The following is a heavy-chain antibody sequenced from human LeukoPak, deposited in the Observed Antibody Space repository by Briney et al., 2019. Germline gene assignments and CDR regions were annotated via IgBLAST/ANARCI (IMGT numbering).Heavy chain of an antibody. D-gene: IGHD4-23*01. CDR2: MNPNSGNT. Sequence: GASVKVSCKASGYTFTSYDINWVRQATGQGLEWMGWMNPNSGNTGYAQKLQGRVTMTTDTSTSTAYMELRSLRSDDTAVYYCARIFLSVVAPKRWFDPWGQGTLVTVSS. J-gene: IGHJ5*02. V-gene: IGHV1-8*02. CDR3: ARIFLSVVAPKRWFDP. CDR1: GYTFTSYD.